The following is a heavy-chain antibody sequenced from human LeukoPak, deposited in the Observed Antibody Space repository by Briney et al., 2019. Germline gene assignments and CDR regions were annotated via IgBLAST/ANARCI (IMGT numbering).Heavy chain of an antibody. CDR1: GFTFSSYA. V-gene: IGHV3-23*01. Sequence: GGSLRLSCAASGFTFSSYAMSWVRQAPGKGLEWVSTINGGGVDTHYADSVGGRFTISRDNSKNTLFLQMNSLRDEDTAVYYCAKDLYSNYGPADYWGQGNLVTVSS. CDR3: AKDLYSNYGPADY. D-gene: IGHD4-11*01. J-gene: IGHJ4*02. CDR2: INGGGVDT.